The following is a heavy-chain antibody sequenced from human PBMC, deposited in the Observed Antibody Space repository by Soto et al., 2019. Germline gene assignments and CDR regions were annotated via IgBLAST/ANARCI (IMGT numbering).Heavy chain of an antibody. CDR2: ITGSGDTT. J-gene: IGHJ4*02. CDR1: GFTFTSYA. Sequence: EVQLLESGGGLVQPGGSLRLSCAASGFTFTSYAMSWVRQAPGKGLEWVSTITGSGDTTYYADSVKGRFTISRDNYKNTLFLQMNGLRADDTAVYYCVTHIAATLHSLQYWGQGTLVTVSS. CDR3: VTHIAATLHSLQY. V-gene: IGHV3-23*01. D-gene: IGHD6-25*01.